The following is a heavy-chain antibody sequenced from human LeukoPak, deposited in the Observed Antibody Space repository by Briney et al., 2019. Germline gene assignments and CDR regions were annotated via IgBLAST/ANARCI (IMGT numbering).Heavy chain of an antibody. J-gene: IGHJ4*02. V-gene: IGHV4-34*01. Sequence: SGTLSLTCAVYGGSFSGYYWSWIRQPPGKGLEWIGEINHSGSTNYNPSLKSRVTISVDTSKNQFSLKLSSVTAADTAVYYCARGRGSSGWYYYWGQGTLVTVSS. CDR1: GGSFSGYY. CDR2: INHSGST. D-gene: IGHD6-19*01. CDR3: ARGRGSSGWYYY.